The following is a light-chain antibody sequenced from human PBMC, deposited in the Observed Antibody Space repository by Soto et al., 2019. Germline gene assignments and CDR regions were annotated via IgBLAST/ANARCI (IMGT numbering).Light chain of an antibody. J-gene: IGKJ1*01. CDR3: QQYNTYAWT. Sequence: DIQMTQSPSTLSASVGDRVTITCRASQSISSWLAWYQQKPGKAPKLLIYKASSLERGVPSRFSGSGSGTEFTLTISRLQPDDFATYYCQQYNTYAWTFGQGTKVEMK. CDR1: QSISSW. CDR2: KAS. V-gene: IGKV1-5*03.